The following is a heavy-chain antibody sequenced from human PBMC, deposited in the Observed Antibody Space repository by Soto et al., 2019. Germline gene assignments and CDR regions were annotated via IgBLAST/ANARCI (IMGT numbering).Heavy chain of an antibody. CDR1: GYTFTSYA. CDR2: INAGNGNT. Sequence: ASVKVSCKASGYTFTSYAMHWVRQAPGQRLEWMGWINAGNGNTKYSQKFQGRVTITRDTSASTAYMELSSLRSEDTAVYYCARGSGYGDPYFDYWGQGTLVTVSS. D-gene: IGHD6-25*01. V-gene: IGHV1-3*01. J-gene: IGHJ4*02. CDR3: ARGSGYGDPYFDY.